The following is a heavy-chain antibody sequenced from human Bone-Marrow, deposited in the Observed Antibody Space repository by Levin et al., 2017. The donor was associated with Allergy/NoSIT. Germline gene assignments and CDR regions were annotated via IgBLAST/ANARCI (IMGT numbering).Heavy chain of an antibody. CDR1: GFTFDDYA. J-gene: IGHJ4*02. Sequence: GGSLRLSCAASGFTFDDYAMHWVRQAPGKGLEWVSGISWNSGSIGYADSVKGRFTISRDNAKNSLYLQMNSLRAEDTALYYCAKSLRGHFDYWGQGTLVTVSS. CDR2: ISWNSGSI. CDR3: AKSLRGHFDY. V-gene: IGHV3-9*01.